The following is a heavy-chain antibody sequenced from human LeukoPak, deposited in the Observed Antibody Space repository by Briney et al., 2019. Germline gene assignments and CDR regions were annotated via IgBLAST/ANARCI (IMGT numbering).Heavy chain of an antibody. D-gene: IGHD6-19*01. J-gene: IGHJ4*02. CDR2: INSDGSST. CDR1: GFTFSSHW. Sequence: GGSLRLSCAASGFTFSSHWMHWVRQAPGKGLVWVSRINSDGSSTSYADSVKGRFTISRDNAKNTLYLQMNSLRAEDTAVYYCARVLGSGWHAGFDYWGQGTLVTVSS. V-gene: IGHV3-74*01. CDR3: ARVLGSGWHAGFDY.